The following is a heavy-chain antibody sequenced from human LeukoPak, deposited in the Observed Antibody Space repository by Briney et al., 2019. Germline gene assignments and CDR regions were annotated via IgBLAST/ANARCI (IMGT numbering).Heavy chain of an antibody. CDR3: ARDYGGNLGPYYFDY. J-gene: IGHJ4*02. CDR1: GGSISSSSYY. Sequence: SETLSLTCTVSGGSISSSSYYWGWIRQPPGKGLEWIGSIYYSGSTYYNPSLKSRVTISVDTSKNQFSLKLSSVTAADTAVYYCARDYGGNLGPYYFDYWGQGTLVTVSS. D-gene: IGHD4-23*01. V-gene: IGHV4-39*07. CDR2: IYYSGST.